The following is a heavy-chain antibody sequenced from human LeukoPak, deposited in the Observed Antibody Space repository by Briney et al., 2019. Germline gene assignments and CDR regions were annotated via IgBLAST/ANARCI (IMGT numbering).Heavy chain of an antibody. CDR1: GFTFSSYW. Sequence: PGGSLRLSCAASGFTFSSYWMSWVRQAPGRGREWVANIKQEGSEKYYVGSVKGRFTISRDNAKNSLYLQMNSLRAEDTAVYYCARKYSGYDSPFDYWGQGTLVTVSS. CDR3: ARKYSGYDSPFDY. V-gene: IGHV3-7*01. J-gene: IGHJ4*02. D-gene: IGHD5-12*01. CDR2: IKQEGSEK.